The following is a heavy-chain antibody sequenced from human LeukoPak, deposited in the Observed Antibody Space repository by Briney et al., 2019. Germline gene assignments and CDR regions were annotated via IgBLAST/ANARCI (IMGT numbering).Heavy chain of an antibody. D-gene: IGHD3-22*01. V-gene: IGHV3-66*01. CDR1: GFTVSSNY. CDR2: IYSCGST. CDR3: AKVDSSSWGIPDY. Sequence: GGSLRLSCAASGFTVSSNYMSWVRQAPGKGLEWVSVIYSCGSTYYADSVKGRFTISRGNSKNTLYLQMNSLRDEDTGVFYCAKVDSSSWGIPDYWGQGTQVTVSS. J-gene: IGHJ4*02.